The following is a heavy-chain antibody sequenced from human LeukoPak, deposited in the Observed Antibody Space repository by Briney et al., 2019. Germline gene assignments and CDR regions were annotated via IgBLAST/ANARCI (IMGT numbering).Heavy chain of an antibody. CDR1: GGSISSSSYY. Sequence: PSETLSLTCTVSGGSISSSSYYWGWIRQPPGKGLEWIGSIYYSGSTYYNPSLKSRVTISVDTSKNQFSLKLSSVTAADTAVYYCARDSYDSSGQRGFDYWGQGTLVTVSS. J-gene: IGHJ4*02. D-gene: IGHD3-22*01. CDR3: ARDSYDSSGQRGFDY. CDR2: IYYSGST. V-gene: IGHV4-39*07.